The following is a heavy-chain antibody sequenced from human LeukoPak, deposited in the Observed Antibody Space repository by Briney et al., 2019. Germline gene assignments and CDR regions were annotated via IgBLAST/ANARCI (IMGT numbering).Heavy chain of an antibody. D-gene: IGHD2-2*01. J-gene: IGHJ4*02. CDR3: TRTPRLVAHAFYFDQ. CDR2: IYPSDSDT. CDR1: GYPFATYW. Sequence: GESLKISCKGFGYPFATYWVGWVRQMPGKGPEWMGTIYPSDSDTRYSPSFQGHVTISADESITTAYLQWSSLKASDSAMYYCTRTPRLVAHAFYFDQWGRGTLVTVSS. V-gene: IGHV5-51*01.